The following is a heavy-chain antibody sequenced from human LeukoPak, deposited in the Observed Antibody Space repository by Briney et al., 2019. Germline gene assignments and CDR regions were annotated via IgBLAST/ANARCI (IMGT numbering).Heavy chain of an antibody. Sequence: PGGSLRLSCAASGFTFSSYSMHWVRQAPGKGLEWVAVISYDGSNKYYADSMKGRFTISRDNSKNTLYPQMNSLRAEDTAVYYCARDRPGAVAGTFDYWGQGTLVTVSS. CDR1: GFTFSSYS. CDR2: ISYDGSNK. J-gene: IGHJ4*02. D-gene: IGHD6-19*01. CDR3: ARDRPGAVAGTFDY. V-gene: IGHV3-30*04.